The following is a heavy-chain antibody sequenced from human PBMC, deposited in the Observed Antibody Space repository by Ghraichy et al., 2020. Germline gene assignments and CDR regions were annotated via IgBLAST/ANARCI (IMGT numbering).Heavy chain of an antibody. J-gene: IGHJ4*02. CDR1: GFTFSSYA. Sequence: GGSLGLSCAASGFTFSSYAMSWVRQAPGKGLEWVSAISGSGGSTYYADSVKGRFTISRDNSKNTLYLQMNSLRAEDTAVYYCAKDDRATPTILDYWGQGTLVTVSS. CDR3: AKDDRATPTILDY. D-gene: IGHD5-12*01. CDR2: ISGSGGST. V-gene: IGHV3-23*01.